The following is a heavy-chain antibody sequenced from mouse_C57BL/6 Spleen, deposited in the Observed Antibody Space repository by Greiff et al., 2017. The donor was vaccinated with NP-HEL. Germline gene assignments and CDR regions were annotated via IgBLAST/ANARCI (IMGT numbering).Heavy chain of an antibody. J-gene: IGHJ2*01. V-gene: IGHV6-6*01. D-gene: IGHD2-3*01. CDR1: GFTFSDAW. CDR2: IRNKANNHAT. Sequence: EVMLVESGGGLVQPGGSMKLSCAASGFTFSDAWMDWVRQSPEKGLEWVAEIRNKANNHATYYAESVKGRFTISRDDSKSSVYLQMNSLRAEDTGIYYCTRDGYYGGNFDYWGQGTTLTVSS. CDR3: TRDGYYGGNFDY.